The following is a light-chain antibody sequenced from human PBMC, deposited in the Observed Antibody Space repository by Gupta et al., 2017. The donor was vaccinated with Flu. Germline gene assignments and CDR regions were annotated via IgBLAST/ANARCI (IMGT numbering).Light chain of an antibody. CDR3: SSYTGSSTL. Sequence: QSITISFTGSNSDIGAYNYVSWYQQHPGKAPKLMIFEVNNRPSGVSTRFSGSKSGNTASLTISGLQAEDDAHYYCSSYTGSSTLFGGGTQLTGL. CDR1: NSDIGAYNY. J-gene: IGLJ2*01. V-gene: IGLV2-14*01. CDR2: EVN.